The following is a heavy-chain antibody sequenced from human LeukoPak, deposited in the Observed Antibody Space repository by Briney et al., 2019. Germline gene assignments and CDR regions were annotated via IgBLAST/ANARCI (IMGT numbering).Heavy chain of an antibody. V-gene: IGHV3-23*01. J-gene: IGHJ4*02. D-gene: IGHD2-15*01. CDR1: GFTFSSYA. Sequence: GGSLRLSCAASGFTFSSYAMNWVRRAPGKGLEWVSGISGSGDNTYYADSVKGRFTISRDNSKNTLYLQMNSLRAEDTAVYYCARDGGWALDYWGQGTLVTVSS. CDR2: ISGSGDNT. CDR3: ARDGGWALDY.